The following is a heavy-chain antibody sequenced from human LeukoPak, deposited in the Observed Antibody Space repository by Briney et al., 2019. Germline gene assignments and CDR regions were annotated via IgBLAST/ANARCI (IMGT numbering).Heavy chain of an antibody. V-gene: IGHV3-30*04. Sequence: GGSLSLPCAASGVTLSIYAVPRVRRAPGKGLGWVAVISSDGSESYYADSVKGRFTISRDNSKNTLYLQMNSLRAEDTAVYYCARGGTGSYWLYFDYWGQGTLVTVSS. J-gene: IGHJ4*02. CDR3: ARGGTGSYWLYFDY. D-gene: IGHD1-26*01. CDR2: ISSDGSES. CDR1: GVTLSIYA.